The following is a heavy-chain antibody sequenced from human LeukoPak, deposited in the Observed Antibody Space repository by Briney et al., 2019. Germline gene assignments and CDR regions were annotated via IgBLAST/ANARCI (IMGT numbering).Heavy chain of an antibody. J-gene: IGHJ4*02. D-gene: IGHD3-22*01. CDR2: ISSNGGST. CDR1: GFTFSSYA. V-gene: IGHV3-64D*06. Sequence: GGSLRLSCSASGFTFSSYAMHWVRQAPGQGLEYVSAISSNGGSTYYADSVKGRFTISRDNSKNTLYLQMSSLRAEDTAVYYCVKVRTGNYYDSTPLDYWGLGTLVTVSS. CDR3: VKVRTGNYYDSTPLDY.